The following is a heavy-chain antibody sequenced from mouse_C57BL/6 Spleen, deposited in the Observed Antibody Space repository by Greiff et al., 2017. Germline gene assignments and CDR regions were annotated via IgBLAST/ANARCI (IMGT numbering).Heavy chain of an antibody. Sequence: QVQLQQPGAELVRPGSSVKLSCKASGYTFTRYWMHWVKQRPIQGLEWIGNIDPSDSETHYNQKFKDKATLTVDKSSSTAYMQLSSLTSEDSAVYYCARDTTVVAGAMDYWGQGTSVTVSS. CDR3: ARDTTVVAGAMDY. CDR2: IDPSDSET. D-gene: IGHD1-1*01. CDR1: GYTFTRYW. J-gene: IGHJ4*01. V-gene: IGHV1-52*01.